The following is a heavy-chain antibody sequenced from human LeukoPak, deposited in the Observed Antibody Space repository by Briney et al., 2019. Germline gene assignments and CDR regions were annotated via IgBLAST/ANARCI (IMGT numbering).Heavy chain of an antibody. D-gene: IGHD3-16*02. CDR3: ATAGSYRFDH. CDR2: MNSGGSTI. J-gene: IGHJ4*02. V-gene: IGHV3-74*01. Sequence: GGSLRLSCAASGFTFSTYWMHWVRQAPGKGLMWVSRMNSGGSTINYADSVKSRFTISRDNAKNTLYLQMDSLRAEDTAMYYCATAGSYRFDHWGQGTLVTVSS. CDR1: GFTFSTYW.